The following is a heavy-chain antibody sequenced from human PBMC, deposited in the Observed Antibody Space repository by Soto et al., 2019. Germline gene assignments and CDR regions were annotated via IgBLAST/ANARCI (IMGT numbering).Heavy chain of an antibody. Sequence: EVQLVESGGGLVQPGRSLRLSCAASGFTFDDYAMHWVRQAPGKGLEWVSGISWNSGSIDYADSVKGRFTISRDNAKNARYLQMNSLRAEDTALYYCAKDYYGSGRNGMDVWGQGTTVIVSS. D-gene: IGHD3-10*01. CDR1: GFTFDDYA. V-gene: IGHV3-9*01. J-gene: IGHJ6*02. CDR3: AKDYYGSGRNGMDV. CDR2: ISWNSGSI.